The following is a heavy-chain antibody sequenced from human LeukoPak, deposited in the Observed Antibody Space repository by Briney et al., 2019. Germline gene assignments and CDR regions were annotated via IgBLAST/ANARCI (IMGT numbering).Heavy chain of an antibody. J-gene: IGHJ4*02. Sequence: SETLSLTCTVSGGSISSSSYYWGWIRQPPGKGLEWIGSIYYSGSTYHNPSLKSRVTISVDTSKNQFSLKLSSVTAADTAVYYCARSYYDSSGYYYPTHNDYWGQGTLVTVSS. CDR3: ARSYYDSSGYYYPTHNDY. CDR2: IYYSGST. V-gene: IGHV4-39*01. D-gene: IGHD3-22*01. CDR1: GGSISSSSYY.